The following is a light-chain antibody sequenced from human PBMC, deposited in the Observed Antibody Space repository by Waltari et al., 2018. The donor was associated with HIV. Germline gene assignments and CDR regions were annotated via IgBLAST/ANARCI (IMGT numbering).Light chain of an antibody. CDR1: NKDVGGYNS. CDR2: DVS. J-gene: IGLJ1*01. CDR3: CSYAGRRTYV. Sequence: QSALTQPASVSGSPGQSITIACAGTNKDVGGYNSVSWYQQHSAKAPTLILYDVSKRPSGVSNRFSGSNSGNTASLTISGVQPEDDAAYYCCSYAGRRTYVFGTGTQVTVL. V-gene: IGLV2-23*02.